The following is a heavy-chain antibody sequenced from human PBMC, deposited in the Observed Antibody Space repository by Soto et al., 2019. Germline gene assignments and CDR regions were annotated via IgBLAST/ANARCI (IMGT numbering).Heavy chain of an antibody. Sequence: GESLTISCKGSGYTFTDYWIGWVRQLPGKGLEWMGIIYPGDSDTRYSPSFQGHVTITVDKSTSTAYLQWNTLKASDTAMYYCEIHISYFRYYYYARDVWGQGATVTVSS. CDR3: EIHISYFRYYYYARDV. V-gene: IGHV5-51*01. CDR2: IYPGDSDT. D-gene: IGHD3-10*01. J-gene: IGHJ6*02. CDR1: GYTFTDYW.